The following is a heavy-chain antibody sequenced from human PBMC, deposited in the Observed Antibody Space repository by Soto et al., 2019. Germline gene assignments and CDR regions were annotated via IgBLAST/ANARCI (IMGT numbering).Heavy chain of an antibody. Sequence: SLRLSCAASGFTFSSYTMNWVRQAPGKGLEWVSYISSSSTIYYADSVKGRFTISRDNAKNSLYLQMNSLRDEDTAVYYCARGVGYNWFDPWGQGTLVTVSS. D-gene: IGHD6-13*01. J-gene: IGHJ5*02. CDR1: GFTFSSYT. V-gene: IGHV3-48*02. CDR2: ISSSSTI. CDR3: ARGVGYNWFDP.